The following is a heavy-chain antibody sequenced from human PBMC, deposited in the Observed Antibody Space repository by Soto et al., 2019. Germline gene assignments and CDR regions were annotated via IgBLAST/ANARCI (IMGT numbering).Heavy chain of an antibody. CDR2: ISGSGGST. D-gene: IGHD1-26*01. CDR1: GFTFSSYA. Sequence: EVQLLESGGGLVQPGGSLRLSCAASGFTFSSYAMSWVRQAPGKGLEWVSAISGSGGSTYYADSVKGRFTISRDNSKNTLDLQMNSLRAEDTGVYYCAKNSGKGELLPGNFDYWGQGTLVTVSS. CDR3: AKNSGKGELLPGNFDY. J-gene: IGHJ4*02. V-gene: IGHV3-23*01.